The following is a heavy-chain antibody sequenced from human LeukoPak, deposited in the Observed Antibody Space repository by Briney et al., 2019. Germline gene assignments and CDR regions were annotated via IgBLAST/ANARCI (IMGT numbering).Heavy chain of an antibody. V-gene: IGHV3-33*01. CDR3: ARDGIAAAGQYYCYGMDV. J-gene: IGHJ6*02. CDR1: GFTFSSYG. CDR2: IWYDGDNK. D-gene: IGHD6-13*01. Sequence: SLRLSCAASGFTFSSYGMHWVRQAPGKGLEWVAVIWYDGDNKYYADSVKGRFTISRDSSKNTLYLQMNSLRAEDTAVYYCARDGIAAAGQYYCYGMDVWGQGTTVTVSS.